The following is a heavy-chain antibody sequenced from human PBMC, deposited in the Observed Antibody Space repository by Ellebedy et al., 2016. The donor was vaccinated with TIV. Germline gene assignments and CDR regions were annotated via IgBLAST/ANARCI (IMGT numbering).Heavy chain of an antibody. J-gene: IGHJ4*02. CDR3: ARDVGDY. Sequence: PGGSLRLSCAVSGFTFNSYWMTWVRQGPGKGLEWVASINQDGSQKYSVESVKGRFTIARDNAKNSLYLQMNSLRTEDTAVYYCARDVGDYWGQGTLVTVSS. V-gene: IGHV3-7*03. CDR2: INQDGSQK. CDR1: GFTFNSYW.